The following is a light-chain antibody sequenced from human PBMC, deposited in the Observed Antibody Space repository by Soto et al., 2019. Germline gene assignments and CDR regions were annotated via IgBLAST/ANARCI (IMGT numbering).Light chain of an antibody. CDR2: DVS. J-gene: IGLJ1*01. CDR1: SSDVGGYKY. Sequence: QSVLTQPASVSGSPAQSITISCTGTSSDVGGYKYVSWYQQHPGKAPKLMIFDVSNRPSGVSHRFSGSKSGNTASLTISGLHSEYEADYYCTSWTISNSYVFGTGTKLTVL. V-gene: IGLV2-14*01. CDR3: TSWTISNSYV.